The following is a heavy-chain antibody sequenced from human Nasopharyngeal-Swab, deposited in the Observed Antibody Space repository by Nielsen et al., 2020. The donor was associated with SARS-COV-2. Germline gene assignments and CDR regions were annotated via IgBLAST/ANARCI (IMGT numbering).Heavy chain of an antibody. CDR1: GFRFSTEP. V-gene: IGHV3-9*01. CDR2: INWNSGSP. Sequence: GGSLRLSCAASGFRFSTEPMNWVRQAPGKGLEWVSGINWNSGSPGYADSVKGRFTISRDNAKNTLYLQMNSLRPEDTALYYCAKDMGNYYGSTRMDVWGQGTTVTVSS. CDR3: AKDMGNYYGSTRMDV. D-gene: IGHD3-10*01. J-gene: IGHJ6*02.